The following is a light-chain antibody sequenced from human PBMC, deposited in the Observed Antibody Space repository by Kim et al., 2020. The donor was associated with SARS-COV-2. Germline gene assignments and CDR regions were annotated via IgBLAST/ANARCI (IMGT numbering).Light chain of an antibody. CDR3: QTWDTGIRV. J-gene: IGLJ3*02. CDR1: GGHSSYV. Sequence: QLVLTQSPSASASLGASVKLTCTLSGGHSSYVIAWHQHQPGKGPRCLMNLNSAGSHIKGDGIPDRFSGSGSGAERYLTISGLQSEDEADYYCQTWDTGIRVFGGGTQLTVL. V-gene: IGLV4-69*01. CDR2: LNSAGSH.